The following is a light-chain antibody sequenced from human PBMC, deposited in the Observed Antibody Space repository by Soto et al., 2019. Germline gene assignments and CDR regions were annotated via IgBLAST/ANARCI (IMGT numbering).Light chain of an antibody. V-gene: IGKV3-15*01. Sequence: EVVMTQSPATLPVSPGERATLSCRASQSVSSYLAWYQQKPGQAPRLLIYGASTRATAIPARFSGSGSGTEFTLTISSLQSEDFASYYCQQYNSRPLTFGQGTNVEIK. CDR3: QQYNSRPLT. CDR2: GAS. J-gene: IGKJ1*01. CDR1: QSVSSY.